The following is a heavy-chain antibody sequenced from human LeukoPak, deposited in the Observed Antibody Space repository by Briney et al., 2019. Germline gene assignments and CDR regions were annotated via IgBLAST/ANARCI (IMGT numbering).Heavy chain of an antibody. CDR2: IIPFFGTA. V-gene: IGHV1-69*13. CDR3: ARDWGHYDILTGYYPPLL. CDR1: GGTFSSYA. J-gene: IGHJ4*02. D-gene: IGHD3-9*01. Sequence: SSVTVSCKASGGTFSSYAISWVRQAPGQGLEWMGGIIPFFGTANYAQKFQGRVTITADESTSTAYMELSSLRSEDTAVYYWARDWGHYDILTGYYPPLLWGQGTLVTVSS.